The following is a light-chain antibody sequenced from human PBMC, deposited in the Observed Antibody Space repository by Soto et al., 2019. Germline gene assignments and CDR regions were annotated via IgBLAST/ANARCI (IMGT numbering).Light chain of an antibody. Sequence: EIVLTQSPGTLSLSPGERATHSCRASQSVSSSYLAWYQQKPGQAPRLLIYGASSRATGIPDRFSGSGSGADFTLTISRLEPEDFAVYYCQQRNSRPSITFGQGTKVDIK. CDR2: GAS. J-gene: IGKJ1*01. V-gene: IGKV3D-20*02. CDR3: QQRNSRPSIT. CDR1: QSVSSSY.